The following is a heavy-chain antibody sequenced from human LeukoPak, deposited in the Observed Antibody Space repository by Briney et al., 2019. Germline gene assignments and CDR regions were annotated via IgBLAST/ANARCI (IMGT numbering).Heavy chain of an antibody. J-gene: IGHJ4*02. CDR3: ARDVSRRLERSAPDY. D-gene: IGHD1-1*01. CDR2: INPSDGRT. CDR1: GCTFDTYC. V-gene: IGHV1-46*02. Sequence: ASVKVSCKASGCTFDTYCMHWVRQAPVQGLEWMGIINPSDGRTTYAQNFQGRVTMTRDTSTSTVYMELNSLRSEDTAIYYCARDVSRRLERSAPDYWGQGTVVTVSS.